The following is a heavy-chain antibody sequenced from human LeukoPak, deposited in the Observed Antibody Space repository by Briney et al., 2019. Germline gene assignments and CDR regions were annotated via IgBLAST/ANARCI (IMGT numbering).Heavy chain of an antibody. CDR2: LSFGGDNK. Sequence: GGSLRLSCAASGFTFNNYAMSWVRQAPGKGLAWVSGLSFGGDNKYYADSVKGRFTISRDNSKNTLYLQMNSLRVEGTAVYYCSKGLRTYQVLQSYFDSWGQGTLVTVSS. D-gene: IGHD2-2*01. CDR3: SKGLRTYQVLQSYFDS. J-gene: IGHJ4*02. CDR1: GFTFNNYA. V-gene: IGHV3-23*01.